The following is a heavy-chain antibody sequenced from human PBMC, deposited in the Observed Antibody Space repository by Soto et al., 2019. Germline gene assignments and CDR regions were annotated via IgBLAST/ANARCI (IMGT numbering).Heavy chain of an antibody. J-gene: IGHJ5*02. CDR1: GGSINSGAYY. V-gene: IGHV4-31*03. CDR3: ARGPTEYCDGDCYPSP. CDR2: IHYSGST. Sequence: PSETLSLTCTVSGGSINSGAYYWNWIRQHPGKGLEWIGYIHYSGSTYYNPSLKSRVSISLDTSKKQFSLKLSSVTAADTAVYYCARGPTEYCDGDCYPSPWGQGTLVTVSS. D-gene: IGHD2-21*02.